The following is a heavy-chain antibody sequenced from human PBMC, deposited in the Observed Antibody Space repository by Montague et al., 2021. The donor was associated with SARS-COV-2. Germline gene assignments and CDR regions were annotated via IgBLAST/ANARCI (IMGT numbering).Heavy chain of an antibody. J-gene: IGHJ5*02. V-gene: IGHV4-39*01. CDR1: GGSICSSSYY. Sequence: SETLSLTCTVSGGSICSSSYYWGWIRQPPGKGLEWIGSIYYSGSTYYNPSLKSRVTISVDTSKNQFSLKLSSVTAADTAVYYCARHHPSITIFGVVTIGSWFDPWGQGTLVTVSS. D-gene: IGHD3-3*01. CDR2: IYYSGST. CDR3: ARHHPSITIFGVVTIGSWFDP.